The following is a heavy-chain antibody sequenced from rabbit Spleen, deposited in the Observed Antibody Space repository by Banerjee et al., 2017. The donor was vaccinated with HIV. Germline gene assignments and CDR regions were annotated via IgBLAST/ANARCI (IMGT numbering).Heavy chain of an antibody. CDR3: ARDIRGGYDHVGLNL. J-gene: IGHJ4*01. CDR2: IDTSDGDT. CDR1: GFSFSSNW. V-gene: IGHV1S45*01. D-gene: IGHD1-1*01. Sequence: LEESGGGLVKPGGTLTLTCTVSGFSFSSNWICWVRQAPGKGLEWIACIDTSDGDTDYANWPKGRFTISKTSSTTVTLQMTRLTAADTATYFCARDIRGGYDHVGLNLWGQGTLVTVS.